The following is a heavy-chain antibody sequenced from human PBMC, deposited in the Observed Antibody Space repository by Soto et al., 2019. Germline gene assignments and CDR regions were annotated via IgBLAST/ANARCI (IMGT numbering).Heavy chain of an antibody. J-gene: IGHJ6*02. V-gene: IGHV1-58*01. D-gene: IGHD3-22*01. CDR3: AAERLLPESGYSYYGMDV. CDR1: GFTFTSSA. CDR2: IVVGSGNT. Sequence: GASVKVSCKASGFTFTSSAVQWVRQARGQRLEWIGWIVVGSGNTNYAQKFQERVTITRDMSTSTAYMELSSLRSEDTAVYYCAAERLLPESGYSYYGMDVWGQGTTVTAP.